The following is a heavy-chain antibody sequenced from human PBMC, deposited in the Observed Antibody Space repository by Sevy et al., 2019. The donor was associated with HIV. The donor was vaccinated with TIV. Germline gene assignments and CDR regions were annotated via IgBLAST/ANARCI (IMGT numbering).Heavy chain of an antibody. CDR3: TTDPAMYYDLLTGSIGVGYFDY. CDR1: GFTFSNAW. Sequence: GGSLRLSCAASGFTFSNAWMSWVRQAPGKGLEWVGRIKSKTDGGTTDYAAPVKGRFTISRDDSKNTLYLQMNSLKTEDTAVYYCTTDPAMYYDLLTGSIGVGYFDYWGQGTLVTVSS. V-gene: IGHV3-15*01. CDR2: IKSKTDGGTT. D-gene: IGHD3-9*01. J-gene: IGHJ4*02.